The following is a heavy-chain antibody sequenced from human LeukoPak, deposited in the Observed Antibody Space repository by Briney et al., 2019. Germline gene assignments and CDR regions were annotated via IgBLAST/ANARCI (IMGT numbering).Heavy chain of an antibody. D-gene: IGHD3-9*01. CDR1: GYTFTGYY. J-gene: IGHJ6*02. V-gene: IGHV1-2*02. Sequence: ASVKVSRKASGYTFTGYYMHWVRQAPGQGLEWMGWINPNSGGTNYAQKFQGRVTMTRNTSISTAYMELSSLRSEDTAVYYCARGDPILRYFDWLLTYYGMDVWGQGTTVTVSS. CDR2: INPNSGGT. CDR3: ARGDPILRYFDWLLTYYGMDV.